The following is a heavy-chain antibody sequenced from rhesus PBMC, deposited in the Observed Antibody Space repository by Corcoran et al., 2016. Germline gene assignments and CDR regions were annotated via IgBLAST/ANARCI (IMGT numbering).Heavy chain of an antibody. CDR1: GVTLRDSY. CDR2: IRSNAYGGTA. D-gene: IGHD6-31*01. Sequence: EVQLVEYGGGLVQPGGSLRLSGAASGVTLRDSYSIWVRQAPGKGLEWVGFIRSNAYGGTAEYAASVRGRFTISRDDSKSIVYLQMNTLKIEDTAVYYCTRAAAAWGQGVLVTVSS. V-gene: IGHV3-184*01. CDR3: TRAAAA. J-gene: IGHJ4*01.